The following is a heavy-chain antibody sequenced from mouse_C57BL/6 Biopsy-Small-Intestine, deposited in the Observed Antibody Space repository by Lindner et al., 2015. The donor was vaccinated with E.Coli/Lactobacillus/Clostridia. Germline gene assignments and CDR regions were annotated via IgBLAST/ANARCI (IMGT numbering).Heavy chain of an antibody. Sequence: VQLQESGAELMKPGASVKLSCKATGYTFTGHWIEWVKQRPGKGLEWIGQIYPGDGDTNYNGKFKGKATLTADKSSSTAYMQLSSLTSEESAIYYCAVYDYDGPWFAYWGQGTLVTVSA. D-gene: IGHD2-4*01. CDR1: GYTFTGHW. CDR3: AVYDYDGPWFAY. V-gene: IGHV1-80*01. J-gene: IGHJ3*01. CDR2: IYPGDGDT.